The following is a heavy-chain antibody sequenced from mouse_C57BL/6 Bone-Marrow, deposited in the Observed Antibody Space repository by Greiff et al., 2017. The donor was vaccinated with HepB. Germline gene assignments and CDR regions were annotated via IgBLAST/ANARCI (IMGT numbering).Heavy chain of an antibody. D-gene: IGHD3-1*01. CDR3: ARSGAWFAY. CDR2: INPSSGYT. J-gene: IGHJ3*01. V-gene: IGHV1-4*01. Sequence: VQLVESGAELARPGASVKMSCKASGYTFTSYTMHWVKQRPGQGLEWIGYINPSSGYTKYNQKFKDKATLTADKSSSTAYMQLSSLTSEDSAVYYCARSGAWFAYWGQGTLVTVSA. CDR1: GYTFTSYT.